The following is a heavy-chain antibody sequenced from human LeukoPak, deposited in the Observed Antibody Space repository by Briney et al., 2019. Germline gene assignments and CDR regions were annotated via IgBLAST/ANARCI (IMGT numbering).Heavy chain of an antibody. D-gene: IGHD3-22*01. CDR1: GYTXTSYG. CDR2: ISAYNGNT. CDR3: ARVGYYDSSGYKDY. J-gene: IGHJ4*02. Sequence: ASVKVSCKASGYTXTSYGISWVRQAPGQGLEWMGWISAYNGNTNYAQKLQGRVTMTTDTSTSTAYMELRSLRSDDTAVYYCARVGYYDSSGYKDYWGQGTLVTVSS. V-gene: IGHV1-18*01.